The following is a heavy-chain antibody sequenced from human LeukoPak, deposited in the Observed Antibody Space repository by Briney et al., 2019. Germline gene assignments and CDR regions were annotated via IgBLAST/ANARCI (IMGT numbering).Heavy chain of an antibody. Sequence: SETLSLTCSVSGGSISSSSYYWGWIRQPPGKGLEWIGSIYYSGSTYYNPSLKSRVTISVDTSKNQFSLKLSSVTAADTAVYYCARVVAAAGRYFDYWGQGTLVTVSS. CDR1: GGSISSSSYY. CDR2: IYYSGST. J-gene: IGHJ4*02. V-gene: IGHV4-39*01. CDR3: ARVVAAAGRYFDY. D-gene: IGHD6-13*01.